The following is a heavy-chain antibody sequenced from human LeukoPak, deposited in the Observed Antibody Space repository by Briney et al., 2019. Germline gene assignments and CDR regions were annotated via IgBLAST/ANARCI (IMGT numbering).Heavy chain of an antibody. Sequence: PGGSLKLSCAASGFTFSDSAMHWVRQASGKGLEWVSSIHSGSIFIYYADSVKGRFSISRDNAENLLYLQMNNLRAEDTAVYYCVRAPGIAVDQYYFDYWGQGALVTVSS. V-gene: IGHV3-21*01. CDR3: VRAPGIAVDQYYFDY. CDR2: IHSGSIFI. D-gene: IGHD6-19*01. CDR1: GFTFSDSA. J-gene: IGHJ4*02.